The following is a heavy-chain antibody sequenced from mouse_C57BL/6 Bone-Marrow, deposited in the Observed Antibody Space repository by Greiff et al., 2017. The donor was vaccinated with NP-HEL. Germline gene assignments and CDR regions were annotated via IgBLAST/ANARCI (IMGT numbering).Heavy chain of an antibody. D-gene: IGHD2-5*01. Sequence: EVMLVESGGDLVKPGGSLKLSCAASGFTFSSYGMSWVRRTPDKRLEWVATISSGGSYTYYPASVKGRFTISRDNAKNTLYLQMSSLKSEDTAMYYCARHYYSNYFDYWGQGTTLTVSS. V-gene: IGHV5-6*01. J-gene: IGHJ2*01. CDR2: ISSGGSYT. CDR1: GFTFSSYG. CDR3: ARHYYSNYFDY.